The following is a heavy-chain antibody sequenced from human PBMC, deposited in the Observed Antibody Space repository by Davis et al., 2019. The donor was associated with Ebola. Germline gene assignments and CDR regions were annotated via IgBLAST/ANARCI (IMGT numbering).Heavy chain of an antibody. CDR2: ISGSGGST. CDR3: AKDYPSYSSSWYWFDP. J-gene: IGHJ5*02. CDR1: GFTFSSYA. V-gene: IGHV3-23*01. D-gene: IGHD6-13*01. Sequence: GESLKISCAASGFTFSSYAMSWVRQAPGKGLEWVSAISGSGGSTYYADSVKGRFTISRDNSKNTLYLQMNGLRAEDTAVYYCAKDYPSYSSSWYWFDPWGQGTLVTVSS.